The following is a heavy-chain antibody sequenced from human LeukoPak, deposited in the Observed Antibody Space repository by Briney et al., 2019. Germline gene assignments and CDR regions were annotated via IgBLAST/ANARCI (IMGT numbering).Heavy chain of an antibody. Sequence: PGGSLRLSCAASGFTFSSYAMSWVRQAPGKGLEWVSAISGSGGSTNYADSVKGRFTISRDNSKNTLYLQMNSLRAEDTAVYYCAKYSVQLWDNFDYWGQGTLVTVSS. CDR1: GFTFSSYA. J-gene: IGHJ4*02. CDR3: AKYSVQLWDNFDY. V-gene: IGHV3-23*01. D-gene: IGHD5-18*01. CDR2: ISGSGGST.